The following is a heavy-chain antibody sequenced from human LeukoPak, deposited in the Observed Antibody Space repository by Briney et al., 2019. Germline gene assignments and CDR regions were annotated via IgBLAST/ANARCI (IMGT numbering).Heavy chain of an antibody. J-gene: IGHJ4*02. CDR3: ARLGGPTPDW. V-gene: IGHV4-39*01. CDR2: IYYSGST. D-gene: IGHD3-16*01. Sequence: PSETLSLTCTVSGGSISSSSYYWGWIRQPPGKGLEWIGSIYYSGSTYYNPSLKNRVTISIDTSKNQFSLKPSSVTAADTAVYFCARLGGPTPDWWGQGTLVTVSS. CDR1: GGSISSSSYY.